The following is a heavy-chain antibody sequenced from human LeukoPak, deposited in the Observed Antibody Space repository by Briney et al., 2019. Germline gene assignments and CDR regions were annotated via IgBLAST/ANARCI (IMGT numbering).Heavy chain of an antibody. Sequence: ASVKVSCKASGYTFTSYYMHWVRQAPGQGLEWMGIINPSGGSTSYAQKFQGRVTMTRDMSTSTVYMELSSLRSEDTAVYYCARDLLNCTNGVCYTPYYFDYWGQGTLVTVSS. CDR1: GYTFTSYY. V-gene: IGHV1-46*01. CDR2: INPSGGST. J-gene: IGHJ4*02. CDR3: ARDLLNCTNGVCYTPYYFDY. D-gene: IGHD2-8*01.